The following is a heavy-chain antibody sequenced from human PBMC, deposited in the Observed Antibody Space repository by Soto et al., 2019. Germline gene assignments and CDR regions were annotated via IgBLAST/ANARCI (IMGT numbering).Heavy chain of an antibody. J-gene: IGHJ6*02. D-gene: IGHD1-26*01. CDR2: IWYDGSNK. V-gene: IGHV3-33*01. CDR1: GFTFSSYG. CDR3: ARDLEREWELRYYYYGMDV. Sequence: QVQLVESGGGVVQPGRSLRLSCAASGFTFSSYGMHWVRQAPGKGLEWVAVIWYDGSNKYYADSVKGRFTISRDNYKHTLYLQMNSRRAEDTAVYYCARDLEREWELRYYYYGMDVWGQGTTVTVSS.